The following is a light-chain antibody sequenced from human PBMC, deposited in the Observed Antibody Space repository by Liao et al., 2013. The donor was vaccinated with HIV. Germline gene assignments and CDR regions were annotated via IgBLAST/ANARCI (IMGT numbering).Light chain of an antibody. CDR2: QDS. CDR1: KLGDKY. CDR3: QAWDNNFVV. Sequence: SGELTQPPSASVSPGQTASITCSGHKLGDKYACWYQQRPGQSPVLVIYQDSKRPSGIPERFSGSNSGNTATLTISGTQAMDEADYYCQAWDNNFVVFGGGTKLTVL. J-gene: IGLJ2*01. V-gene: IGLV3-1*01.